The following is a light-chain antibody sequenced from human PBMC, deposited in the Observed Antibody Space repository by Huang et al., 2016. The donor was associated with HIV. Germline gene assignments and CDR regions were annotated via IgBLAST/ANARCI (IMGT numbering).Light chain of an antibody. CDR2: KVS. J-gene: IGKJ4*01. CDR3: MQGTHWPLT. Sequence: DVVMTQSPLSLPVTLGQPASISCTSSQSLLHSDGNTYLDWFHQRPGQSPRLLFYKVSNRDSGVPDRFSGSGSGTDFTLTISRVEAEDVGIFYCMQGTHWPLTFGEGTKVDI. V-gene: IGKV2-30*02. CDR1: QSLLHSDGNTY.